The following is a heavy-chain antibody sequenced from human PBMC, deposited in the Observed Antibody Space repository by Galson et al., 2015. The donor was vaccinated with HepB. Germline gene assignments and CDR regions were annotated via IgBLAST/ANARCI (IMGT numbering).Heavy chain of an antibody. CDR3: AKSPGYGSTWGDYFDY. J-gene: IGHJ4*02. CDR1: GFTFSSYA. V-gene: IGHV3-23*01. D-gene: IGHD6-13*01. Sequence: SLRLSCAASGFTFSSYAMSWVRQAPGKGLEWVAAVSGHGTTTYHADSVKGRFTISRDSSKNTVFLQMNSLRAEDMAVYYCAKSPGYGSTWGDYFDYWGQGTLVTVSS. CDR2: VSGHGTTT.